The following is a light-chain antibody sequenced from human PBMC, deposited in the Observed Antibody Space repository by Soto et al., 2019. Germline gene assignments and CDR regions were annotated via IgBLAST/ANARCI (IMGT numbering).Light chain of an antibody. CDR3: QQYNSYSRT. CDR1: QSISSW. J-gene: IGKJ1*01. V-gene: IGKV1-5*01. Sequence: DIPMTQSPSTLSASVGDRVTITCRASQSISSWLAWYQQKPGIAPKLLIYDASSLESGVPSRFSGSGSGTEFTLTISSLQPDDFATYYCQQYNSYSRTFGQGTKVEIK. CDR2: DAS.